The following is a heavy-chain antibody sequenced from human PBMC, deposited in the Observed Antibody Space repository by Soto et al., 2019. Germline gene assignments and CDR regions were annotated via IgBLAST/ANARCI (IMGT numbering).Heavy chain of an antibody. J-gene: IGHJ4*02. D-gene: IGHD3-3*01. CDR2: FDPEDGET. CDR1: GYTLTELS. V-gene: IGHV1-24*01. CDR3: ATYDFWSGYTVY. Sequence: VASVKVSCKVSGYTLTELSMHWVRQAPGKGLEWMGGFDPEDGETIYAQKFQGRVTMTEDTSTDTAYMELSSLRSEDTAVYYCATYDFWSGYTVYWGQGTLVTVSS.